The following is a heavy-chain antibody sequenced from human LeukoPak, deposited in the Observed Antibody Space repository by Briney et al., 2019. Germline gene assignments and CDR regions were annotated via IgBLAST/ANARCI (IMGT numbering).Heavy chain of an antibody. CDR3: ARDPVEWELLLDY. J-gene: IGHJ4*02. Sequence: GGSLRLSGPASGFTFSNYGMGWVGQPPGKGLGGGANMNIDGSEKYYADSVKGRFSISRDNARNSVYLQMASLRVEDTAVYYCARDPVEWELLLDYWGQGTLVTVSS. CDR2: MNIDGSEK. CDR1: GFTFSNYG. D-gene: IGHD1-26*01. V-gene: IGHV3-7*01.